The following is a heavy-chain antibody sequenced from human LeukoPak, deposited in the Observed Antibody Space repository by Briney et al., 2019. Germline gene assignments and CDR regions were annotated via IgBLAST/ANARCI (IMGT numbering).Heavy chain of an antibody. Sequence: SETLSLTCTVSGGSISSYYWSWIRQPPGKGLEWIGYIYYSGSTNYNPSLKSRVTISVDTSKNQFSLKLSSVTAADTAVYYCARGDSSGYYSPAYYFDYWGQGTLVTVSS. J-gene: IGHJ4*02. CDR3: ARGDSSGYYSPAYYFDY. CDR2: IYYSGST. CDR1: GGSISSYY. V-gene: IGHV4-59*01. D-gene: IGHD3-22*01.